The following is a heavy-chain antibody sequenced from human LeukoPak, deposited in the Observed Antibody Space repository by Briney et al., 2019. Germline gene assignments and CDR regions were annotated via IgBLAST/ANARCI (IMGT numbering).Heavy chain of an antibody. D-gene: IGHD2-2*01. CDR3: ARGVVNPPGYFDY. V-gene: IGHV4-31*11. Sequence: SQTLSLTCAVSGGSISSGGYSWSWIRQPPGKGLEWIGYIYYSGSTYYNPSLKSRVTISVDTSKNQFSLKLSSVTAADTAVYYCARGVVNPPGYFDYWGQGTLVTVSS. CDR2: IYYSGST. J-gene: IGHJ4*02. CDR1: GGSISSGGYS.